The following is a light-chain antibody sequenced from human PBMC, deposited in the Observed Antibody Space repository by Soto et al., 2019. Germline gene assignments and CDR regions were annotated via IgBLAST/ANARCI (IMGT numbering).Light chain of an antibody. Sequence: QSALTQPASVSGSLGHSITTSCPGTSSDVGGYNYVSWYQQHPGKAPKLMIYEVSNRPSGVSNRFSGSKSDNTASLTISGLQAEDEADYYCSSYTSSSPYVFGTGTKLTVL. CDR1: SSDVGGYNY. CDR3: SSYTSSSPYV. V-gene: IGLV2-14*01. CDR2: EVS. J-gene: IGLJ1*01.